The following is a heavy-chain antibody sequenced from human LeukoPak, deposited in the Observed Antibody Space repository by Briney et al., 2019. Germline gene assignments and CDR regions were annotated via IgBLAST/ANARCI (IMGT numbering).Heavy chain of an antibody. D-gene: IGHD4-17*01. CDR1: GGSFSGYY. CDR2: INHSGST. Sequence: PSETLSLTCAVYGGSFSGYYWSWIRRPPGKGLEWIGEINHSGSTNYNPSLKSRVTISVDTSKNQFSLKLSSVTAADTAVYYCARGRILDYGDYKYYFDYWGQGTLVTVSS. CDR3: ARGRILDYGDYKYYFDY. J-gene: IGHJ4*02. V-gene: IGHV4-34*01.